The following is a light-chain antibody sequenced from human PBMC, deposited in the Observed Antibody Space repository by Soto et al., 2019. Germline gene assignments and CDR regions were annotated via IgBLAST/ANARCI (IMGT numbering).Light chain of an antibody. CDR2: EVS. V-gene: IGLV2-14*01. CDR3: SSYTRSSTYV. J-gene: IGLJ1*01. CDR1: SSDVGTYNY. Sequence: QSVLTQPASVSGSPGQSITISCTGTSSDVGTYNYVSWYQLHPGKAPKLMVYEVSNRPSGVSNRFSGSKSGNTASLTISGLQAEDEADYHCSSYTRSSTYVFGTGTKVTV.